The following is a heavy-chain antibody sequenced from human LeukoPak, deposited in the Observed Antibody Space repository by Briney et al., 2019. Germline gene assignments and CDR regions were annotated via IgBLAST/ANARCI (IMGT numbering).Heavy chain of an antibody. Sequence: PGGSLRLSCAASGFTFSTYWMNWVRQASGKGLEWVANIKQDGSEKYYVDSVKGRFTISRDNAKNSLYLQMNSLRAEDTAMYYCASPMGATPWDAFDIWGQGTRVTVSP. J-gene: IGHJ3*02. CDR2: IKQDGSEK. V-gene: IGHV3-7*01. D-gene: IGHD1-26*01. CDR1: GFTFSTYW. CDR3: ASPMGATPWDAFDI.